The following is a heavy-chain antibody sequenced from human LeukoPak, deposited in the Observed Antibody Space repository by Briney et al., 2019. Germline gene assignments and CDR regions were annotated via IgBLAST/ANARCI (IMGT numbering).Heavy chain of an antibody. Sequence: PSETLSLTCTVSGGSISSGSYYWSWIRQPAGKGLEWIGRIYTSGSTNYNPSLKSRVTISVDTSKNQFSLKLSSVTAADTAVYYCARDSSSSRIAEFDYWGQGTLVTVSS. CDR2: IYTSGST. V-gene: IGHV4-61*02. D-gene: IGHD6-13*01. CDR3: ARDSSSSRIAEFDY. J-gene: IGHJ4*02. CDR1: GGSISSGSYY.